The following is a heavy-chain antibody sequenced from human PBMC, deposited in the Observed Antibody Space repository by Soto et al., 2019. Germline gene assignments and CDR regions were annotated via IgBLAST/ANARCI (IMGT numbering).Heavy chain of an antibody. V-gene: IGHV1-8*01. CDR3: ARGGYCSGGSCYLVNLGYYYYYMDV. J-gene: IGHJ6*03. CDR2: MNPNSGNT. Sequence: ASVKVSCKASGYTFTSYDINWVRQATGQGLKWMGWMNPNSGNTGYAQKFQGRVTMTRNTSISTAYMELSSLRSEDTAVYYCARGGYCSGGSCYLVNLGYYYYYMDVWGKGTTVTVSS. D-gene: IGHD2-15*01. CDR1: GYTFTSYD.